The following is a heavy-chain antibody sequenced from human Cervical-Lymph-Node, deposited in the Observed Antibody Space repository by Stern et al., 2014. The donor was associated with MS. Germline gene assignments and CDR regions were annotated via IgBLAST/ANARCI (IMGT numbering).Heavy chain of an antibody. CDR2: ISYDGSKK. Sequence: QVQLVESGGGVVQPGGSLRLSCAASGFTFSSYAMHWVRQALGKGLEWVALISYDGSKKYYADSVYGRFTISRDNSKTKLSFQMNSLRDEDASVYYCARASLRFLEWFNYFDSWGQGTLVTVSS. CDR1: GFTFSSYA. J-gene: IGHJ4*02. CDR3: ARASLRFLEWFNYFDS. D-gene: IGHD3-3*01. V-gene: IGHV3-30*14.